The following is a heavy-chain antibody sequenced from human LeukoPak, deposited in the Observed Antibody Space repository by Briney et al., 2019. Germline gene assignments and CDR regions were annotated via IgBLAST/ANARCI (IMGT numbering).Heavy chain of an antibody. CDR3: ARDPLYSSGWFPRVDYYYYMDV. CDR2: IIPIFGTA. V-gene: IGHV1-69*05. CDR1: GGSFSSYA. D-gene: IGHD6-19*01. J-gene: IGHJ6*03. Sequence: GASVKVSCKASGGSFSSYAISWVRQAPGQGLEWMGGIIPIFGTANYAQKFQGRVTMTRDTSISTAYMELSRLRSDDTAVYYCARDPLYSSGWFPRVDYYYYMDVWGKGTTVTVSS.